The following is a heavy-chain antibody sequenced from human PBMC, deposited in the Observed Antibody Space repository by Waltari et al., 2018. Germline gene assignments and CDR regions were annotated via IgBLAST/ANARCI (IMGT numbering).Heavy chain of an antibody. V-gene: IGHV1-58*02. CDR1: GFTFTSSD. J-gene: IGHJ6*02. CDR3: AAAGTYYYYGMDV. CDR2: IVGGSGNT. D-gene: IGHD6-13*01. Sequence: QMQLVQSGPEVKKPGTSVKVSCKASGFTFTSSDMQWVRQARGQRIEWIGWIVGGSGNTNYAQKFQERVTITRDMSTSTAFMKLSSLRSEDTAVYYCAAAGTYYYYGMDVWGQGTTVTVSS.